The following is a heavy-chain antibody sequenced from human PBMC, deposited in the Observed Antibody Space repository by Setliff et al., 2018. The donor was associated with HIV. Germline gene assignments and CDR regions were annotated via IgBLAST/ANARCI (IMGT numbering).Heavy chain of an antibody. D-gene: IGHD2-21*02. V-gene: IGHV1-69*13. Sequence: SVKVXXXASGGTXXSYAISWVRQAPGQGLEWMGGIIPIFGTANYAQKFQGRVTMTADESTSTAYMELSSLRSEDTAVYYCARDTPHIVVVTAPEPGDDAFDIWXRGTMVTVS. J-gene: IGHJ3*02. CDR3: ARDTPHIVVVTAPEPGDDAFDI. CDR1: GGTXXSYA. CDR2: IIPIFGTA.